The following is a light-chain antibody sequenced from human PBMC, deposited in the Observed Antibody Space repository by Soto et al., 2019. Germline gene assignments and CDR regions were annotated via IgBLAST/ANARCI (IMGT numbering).Light chain of an antibody. J-gene: IGKJ1*01. V-gene: IGKV2-30*02. Sequence: DVVMTQSPLSLPVTLGQPASISCRSSQSLVHSNGNTYLNWFQQRPGQSPRRLLYKVSIRDSGVPDRFSGSGSGTDFTLKISRVEADDLGVYYCMQRTHWPRTFGQGTKEEIK. CDR3: MQRTHWPRT. CDR1: QSLVHSNGNTY. CDR2: KVS.